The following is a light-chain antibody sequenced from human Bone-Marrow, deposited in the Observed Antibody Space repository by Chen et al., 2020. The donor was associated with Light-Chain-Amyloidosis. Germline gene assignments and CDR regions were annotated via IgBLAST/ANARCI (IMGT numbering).Light chain of an antibody. Sequence: SYELTQPPSVSVSPGQTARITCSGDALQKQYAYWYPQKPGQAPVLVINKDTERPSGISERFSCSSSGTTATLTISGVQAEDEADYHCQSADSSGTYEVIFGGGTKLTVL. J-gene: IGLJ2*01. CDR2: KDT. CDR1: ALQKQY. V-gene: IGLV3-25*03. CDR3: QSADSSGTYEVI.